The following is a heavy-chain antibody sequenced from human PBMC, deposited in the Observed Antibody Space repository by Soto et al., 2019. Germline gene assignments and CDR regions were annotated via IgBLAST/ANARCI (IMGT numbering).Heavy chain of an antibody. J-gene: IGHJ6*02. V-gene: IGHV3-33*01. CDR2: IWYDGSNK. D-gene: IGHD2-15*01. Sequence: QVQLVESGGGVVQPGRSLRLSCAASGFTFCSYGMHWVRQAPGKGLEWVAVIWYDGSNKYYADSVKGRFTISRDNSRNTLYLQMNSLRAEDTAVYYCASEYCCGGSCYYYAMDVWGQGTTVTVSS. CDR1: GFTFCSYG. CDR3: ASEYCCGGSCYYYAMDV.